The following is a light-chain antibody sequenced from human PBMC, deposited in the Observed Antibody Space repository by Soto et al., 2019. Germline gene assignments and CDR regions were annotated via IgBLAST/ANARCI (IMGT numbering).Light chain of an antibody. CDR2: AND. J-gene: IGLJ2*01. CDR3: AVWDDNLKGL. V-gene: IGLV1-44*01. CDR1: RSNIGGNA. Sequence: QSVLTQSPSASGTPGQRVTISCSGSRSNIGGNAVTWYQQVPGTAPKLLIYANDQRPSGVSDRFSGSKSATSASLAISGLQSEDEADYYCAVWDDNLKGLFGGGTKLTVL.